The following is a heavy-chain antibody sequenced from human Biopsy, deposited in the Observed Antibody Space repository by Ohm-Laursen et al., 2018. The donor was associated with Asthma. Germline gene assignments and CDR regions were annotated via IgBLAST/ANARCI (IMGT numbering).Heavy chain of an antibody. J-gene: IGHJ6*02. CDR3: ARAVDYSHYYGIDV. Sequence: AASVKVSSKISGYTFNSAGITWVRQAPGQGLEWMGWISVYNGNTKVAQKLQDRVTMITDTSTSTAYMELRSLRSDDTAVYFCARAVDYSHYYGIDVWGQGTTVTVS. CDR2: ISVYNGNT. D-gene: IGHD3-10*01. CDR1: GYTFNSAG. V-gene: IGHV1-18*01.